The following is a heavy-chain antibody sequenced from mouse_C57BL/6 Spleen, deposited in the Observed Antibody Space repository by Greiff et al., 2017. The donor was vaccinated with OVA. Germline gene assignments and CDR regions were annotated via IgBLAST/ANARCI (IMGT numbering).Heavy chain of an antibody. CDR3: ARDYYGSLAWFAY. J-gene: IGHJ3*01. CDR2: ISSGSSTI. D-gene: IGHD1-1*01. V-gene: IGHV5-17*01. CDR1: GFTFSDYG. Sequence: EVQLVESGGGLVKPGGSLKLSCAASGFTFSDYGMHWVRQAPEKGLEWVAYISSGSSTIYYADTVKGRFTISRDNAKNTLFLQMTSLRSEDTAMYYCARDYYGSLAWFAYWGQGTLVTVSA.